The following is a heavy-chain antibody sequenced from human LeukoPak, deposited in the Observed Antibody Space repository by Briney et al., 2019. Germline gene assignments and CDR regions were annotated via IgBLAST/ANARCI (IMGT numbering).Heavy chain of an antibody. V-gene: IGHV4-38-2*02. CDR2: IYHSGSI. CDR3: ARGDSSRWRGDHWFDP. CDR1: GYSISSGYY. J-gene: IGHJ5*02. D-gene: IGHD6-13*01. Sequence: KPSETLSLTCSVSGYSISSGYYWGWIRQPPGKGLERIGSIYHSGSIYYTPSLKSRVTISVDTSKNQFSLKLSAVTAADTAVYYCARGDSSRWRGDHWFDPWGQGTLVTVSS.